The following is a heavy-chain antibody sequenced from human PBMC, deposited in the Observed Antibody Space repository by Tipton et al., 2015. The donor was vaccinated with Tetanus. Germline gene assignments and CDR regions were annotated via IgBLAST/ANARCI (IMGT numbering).Heavy chain of an antibody. CDR1: GGSISSYF. CDR3: ATMTPVDWYFDL. D-gene: IGHD4-17*01. CDR2: IYDSGST. V-gene: IGHV4-59*01. Sequence: TLSLTCSVSGGSISSYFWSWIRQSPGQGLEWIGLIYDSGSTSYNPSLKSRVTISVDTCKNQLSLKLTSVTAAGSAVYYCATMTPVDWYFDLWGRGTLVTVSS. J-gene: IGHJ2*01.